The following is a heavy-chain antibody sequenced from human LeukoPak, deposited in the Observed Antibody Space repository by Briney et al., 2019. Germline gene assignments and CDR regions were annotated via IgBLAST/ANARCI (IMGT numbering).Heavy chain of an antibody. CDR2: INHSGST. Sequence: SETLSLTCAVYGGPFSGYYWSWIRQPPGKGLEWIGEINHSGSTNYNPSLKSRVTISVDTSKNQFSLKLSSVTAADTAVYYCARVRAAAGIRRNWFDPWGQGTLVTVSS. V-gene: IGHV4-34*01. J-gene: IGHJ5*02. CDR1: GGPFSGYY. CDR3: ARVRAAAGIRRNWFDP. D-gene: IGHD6-13*01.